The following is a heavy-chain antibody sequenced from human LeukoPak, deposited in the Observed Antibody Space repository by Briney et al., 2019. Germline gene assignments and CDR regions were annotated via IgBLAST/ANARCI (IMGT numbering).Heavy chain of an antibody. CDR3: ARADYGDSYGH. J-gene: IGHJ4*02. CDR1: GGSFSGYY. D-gene: IGHD4-17*01. V-gene: IGHV4-34*01. CDR2: INHSGST. Sequence: SETLSLTCAVYGGSFSGYYWSWIRQPPGKGLEWIGEINHSGSTNYNPSLKSRVTISVDTSKNQFSLKLSSVTAADTAVYYCARADYGDSYGHWGQGTLVTVSS.